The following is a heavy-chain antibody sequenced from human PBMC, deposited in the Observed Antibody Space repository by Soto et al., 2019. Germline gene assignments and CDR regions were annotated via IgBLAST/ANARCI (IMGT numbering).Heavy chain of an antibody. J-gene: IGHJ4*02. CDR3: ARDTLSSSWQTTNDHFDY. V-gene: IGHV4-30-4*01. CDR2: IYYSGST. Sequence: QVQLQESGPGLVKPSQTLSLTCTVSGGSISSGDYYWSWIRQPPGKGLEWIGYIYYSGSTYYNPSLKSRVTISVDTSKNQFSLKLSSVTAADMAVYYCARDTLSSSWQTTNDHFDYWGQGTLVTVSS. CDR1: GGSISSGDYY. D-gene: IGHD6-13*01.